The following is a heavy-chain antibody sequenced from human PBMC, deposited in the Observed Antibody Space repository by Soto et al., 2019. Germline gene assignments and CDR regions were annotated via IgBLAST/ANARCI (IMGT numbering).Heavy chain of an antibody. CDR1: SGSISSSNW. D-gene: IGHD6-13*01. V-gene: IGHV4-4*02. Sequence: SETLSLTCAFSSGSISSSNWWSWVRQPPGRGLEWIGEIYHSGSTNYNPSLKSRVTISVDKSKNQFSLKLSSVTAADTAVYYCARGRIAAGSYYMDVWGKGTTVTVSS. J-gene: IGHJ6*03. CDR3: ARGRIAAGSYYMDV. CDR2: IYHSGST.